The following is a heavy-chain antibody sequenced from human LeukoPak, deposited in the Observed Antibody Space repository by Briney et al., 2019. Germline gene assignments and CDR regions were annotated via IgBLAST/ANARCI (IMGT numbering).Heavy chain of an antibody. V-gene: IGHV6-1*01. CDR1: GDSVSSNSVT. CDR3: ARRLTQYDCFDP. Sequence: SQTLSLTCAISGDSVSSNSVTWNWIRQSPSRGLEWLGRTYYRSTWYNDYAVSVRGRITVNPDTSKNQFSLYLNSVTPEDTAVYYCARRLTQYDCFDPWGQGILVTVSS. J-gene: IGHJ5*02. D-gene: IGHD2-2*01. CDR2: TYYRSTWYN.